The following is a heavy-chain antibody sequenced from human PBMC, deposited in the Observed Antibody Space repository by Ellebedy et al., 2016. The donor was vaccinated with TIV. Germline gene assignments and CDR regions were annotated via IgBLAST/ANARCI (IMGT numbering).Heavy chain of an antibody. V-gene: IGHV3-23*01. D-gene: IGHD3-16*01. CDR3: GGGLGGAAFDF. CDR2: VSGSGDVT. CDR1: GFTFTTYA. Sequence: GESLKISCAASGFTFTTYAMSWVRQAPGRGLEWVSAVSGSGDVTFCPDSVKGRFLISRDNSKNTVYLQMNSVRVEDTAVYYWGGGLGGAAFDFWGQGTMVTVSS. J-gene: IGHJ3*01.